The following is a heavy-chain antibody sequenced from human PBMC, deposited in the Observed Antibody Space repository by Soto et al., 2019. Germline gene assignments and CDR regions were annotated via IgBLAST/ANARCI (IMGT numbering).Heavy chain of an antibody. V-gene: IGHV1-18*01. CDR2: ISAYNGNT. CDR1: GYTFTSYG. D-gene: IGHD2-2*01. J-gene: IGHJ6*03. Sequence: QVRLVQSGAEVKKPGASVKVSCKASGYTFTSYGISWVRQAPGQGLEWMGWISAYNGNTNYAQKLRGRVTMTTDTSTSTAYMELRSLRSDDTAVYYCAGVDIVVVPAASGAYYYYYMDVWGKGTTGTVSS. CDR3: AGVDIVVVPAASGAYYYYYMDV.